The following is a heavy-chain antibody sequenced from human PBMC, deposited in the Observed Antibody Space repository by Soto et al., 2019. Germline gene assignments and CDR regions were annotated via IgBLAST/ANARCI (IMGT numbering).Heavy chain of an antibody. CDR2: ISGSGGST. V-gene: IGHV3-23*01. Sequence: EVQLLESGGGLVQPGGSLRLSCAASGFTFSSYAMSWVRQAPGKGLEWVSAISGSGGSTYYADSVKGRFTISRDNSQNTLELQLSGLSADDTALYYCARDPVEGATIGCFDYWGPGTLVTVSS. D-gene: IGHD1-26*01. J-gene: IGHJ4*03. CDR1: GFTFSSYA. CDR3: ARDPVEGATIGCFDY.